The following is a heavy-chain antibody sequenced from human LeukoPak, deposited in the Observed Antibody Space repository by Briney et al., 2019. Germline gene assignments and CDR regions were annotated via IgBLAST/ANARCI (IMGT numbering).Heavy chain of an antibody. Sequence: ASVKVSCKASGGTFSSYAISWVRQAPGQGLEWMGGIIPIFGTANYAQKFQGRVTITADESTSTAYMELSSLRSEDTAVYYCARDLTTYYDDLNGPYYYYYYMDVWGKGTTVTVSS. J-gene: IGHJ6*03. CDR2: IIPIFGTA. D-gene: IGHD3-3*01. CDR3: ARDLTTYYDDLNGPYYYYYYMDV. V-gene: IGHV1-69*13. CDR1: GGTFSSYA.